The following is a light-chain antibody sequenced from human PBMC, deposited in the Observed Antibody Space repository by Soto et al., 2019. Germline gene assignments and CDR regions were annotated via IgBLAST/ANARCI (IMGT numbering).Light chain of an antibody. Sequence: QSVLTQPPSASGSPGQSVTISCTGTSSDVGAYNSVSWYQQHPGKAPRLMIYEVSKRPSGVPDRFSASKSGNTASRTVSGLQAEDEADYYCSSHGGSNKFYVFGPGTKLTVL. CDR2: EVS. V-gene: IGLV2-8*01. CDR3: SSHGGSNKFYV. CDR1: SSDVGAYNS. J-gene: IGLJ1*01.